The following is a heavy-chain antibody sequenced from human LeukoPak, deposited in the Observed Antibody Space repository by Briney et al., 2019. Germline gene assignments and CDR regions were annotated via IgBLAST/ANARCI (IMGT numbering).Heavy chain of an antibody. CDR1: GGSFSGYY. CDR2: INHSGST. D-gene: IGHD4-11*01. V-gene: IGHV4-34*01. CDR3: ARGTNDYSNYEDY. Sequence: SETLSLTCAVYGGSFSGYYWSWIRQPPGKGLEWIGEINHSGSTNYNPSLKSRVTISVDTSKNQFSLKLSSVTAADTAVYYCARGTNDYSNYEDYWGQGTLVTVSS. J-gene: IGHJ4*02.